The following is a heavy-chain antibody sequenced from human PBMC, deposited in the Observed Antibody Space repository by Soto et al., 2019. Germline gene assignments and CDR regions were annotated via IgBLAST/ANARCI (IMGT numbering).Heavy chain of an antibody. CDR2: ISTNNDAI. CDR1: GFSISDCS. J-gene: IGHJ1*01. CDR3: ASVLGSRRSGSYPSY. D-gene: IGHD3-10*01. V-gene: IGHV3-48*01. Sequence: EVQLVEFGGGLVQPGGSLRLSCAASGFSISDCSMNWVRRAPGKGLEWISYISTNNDAIYYADSVKGRFTISRDNAKNSLYRQMNSLRAEDTALYYYASVLGSRRSGSYPSYWGQFTLVTVSS.